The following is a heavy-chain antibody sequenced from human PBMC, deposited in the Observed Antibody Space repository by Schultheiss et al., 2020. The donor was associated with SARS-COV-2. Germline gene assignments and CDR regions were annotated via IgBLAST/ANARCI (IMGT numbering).Heavy chain of an antibody. CDR3: ARDFRAFGSRKFDP. J-gene: IGHJ5*02. Sequence: GGSLRLSCAASGFTFSNAWMSWVRQAPGKGLEWVGRIKSKTDGGTTDYAAPVKGRFTISRDNAKNTLYLQMNSLRAEDTAVYYCARDFRAFGSRKFDPWGQGTLVTVSS. D-gene: IGHD3-10*01. V-gene: IGHV3-15*05. CDR2: IKSKTDGGTT. CDR1: GFTFSNAW.